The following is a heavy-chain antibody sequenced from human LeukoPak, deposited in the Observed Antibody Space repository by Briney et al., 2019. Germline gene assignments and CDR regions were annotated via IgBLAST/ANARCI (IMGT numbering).Heavy chain of an antibody. D-gene: IGHD3-22*01. V-gene: IGHV3-23*01. J-gene: IGHJ4*02. CDR1: GFTFNTNA. Sequence: PGGSLRLSCAASGFTFNTNAMSWVRQAPGKGLEWVSAISGSGGSTYYADSVKGRFTISRDNSKNTLYLQMNSLRAEDTAVYYCAKEVPGRITMIVVVKRGFDYWGQGTLVTVSS. CDR2: ISGSGGST. CDR3: AKEVPGRITMIVVVKRGFDY.